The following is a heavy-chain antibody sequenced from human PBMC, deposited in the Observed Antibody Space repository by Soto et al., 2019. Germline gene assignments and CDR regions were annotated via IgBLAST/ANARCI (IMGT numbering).Heavy chain of an antibody. CDR1: GFTFSIYS. D-gene: IGHD3-9*01. Sequence: PGGSLRLSCAASGFTFSIYSMNWVRQAPGKGLEWVSYISSSSSSIYYADSVKGRFTISRDNSKNTLYLQINSLRAEDPAVFFCEREGAYSDILTGLDSWAQGTLAPVPP. CDR3: EREGAYSDILTGLDS. V-gene: IGHV3-48*01. J-gene: IGHJ4*02. CDR2: ISSSSSSI.